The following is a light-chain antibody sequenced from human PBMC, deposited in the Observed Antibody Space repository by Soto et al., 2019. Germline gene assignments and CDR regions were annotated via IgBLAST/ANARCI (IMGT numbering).Light chain of an antibody. Sequence: DIVMTQSPDSLAVSLGERATINCKSSQSVLYSSNNKNYLAWYQQKPGQPPKLLIYWASTRESGVPDRFSASGSGTDFTLTISSLQAEDVAVYYCHQYYSVPLTFGGGTKVEIK. V-gene: IGKV4-1*01. CDR1: QSVLYSSNNKNY. CDR3: HQYYSVPLT. J-gene: IGKJ4*01. CDR2: WAS.